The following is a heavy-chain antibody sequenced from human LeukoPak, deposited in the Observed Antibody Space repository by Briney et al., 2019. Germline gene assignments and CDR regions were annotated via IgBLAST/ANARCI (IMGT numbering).Heavy chain of an antibody. CDR3: AKGQELDDGVFDS. CDR2: IYSDGST. V-gene: IGHV3-66*01. D-gene: IGHD1-1*01. CDR1: GLTVSSTY. J-gene: IGHJ4*02. Sequence: GGSLRLSCAASGLTVSSTYMSWVRQAPGKGLEWVSVIYSDGSTYYADSVKGRFTISRDNSKNTLYLELNSLRVEDTATFYCAKGQELDDGVFDSWGQGTMVTVSS.